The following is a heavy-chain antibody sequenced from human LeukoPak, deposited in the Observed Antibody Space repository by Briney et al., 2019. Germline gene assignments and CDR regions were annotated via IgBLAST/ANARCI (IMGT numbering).Heavy chain of an antibody. CDR3: AREMAYCGGDCYYYGMDV. J-gene: IGHJ6*02. CDR1: GFTFSSYA. V-gene: IGHV3-30-3*01. Sequence: GGSLRLSCAASGFTFSSYAMHWVRQAPGKGLEWVAVISYDGSNKYYADSVKGRFTISRDNSKNTLYPQMNSLRAEDTAVYYCAREMAYCGGDCYYYGMDVWGQGTTVTVSS. D-gene: IGHD2-21*01. CDR2: ISYDGSNK.